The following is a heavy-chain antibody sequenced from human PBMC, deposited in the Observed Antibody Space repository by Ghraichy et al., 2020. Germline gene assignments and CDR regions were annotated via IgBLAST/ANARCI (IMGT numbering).Heavy chain of an antibody. CDR1: GFTFSSYA. J-gene: IGHJ4*02. V-gene: IGHV3-30-3*01. CDR3: ARVEYSYGYLVFDY. D-gene: IGHD5-18*01. Sequence: GGSLRLSCAASGFTFSSYAMHWVRQAPGKGLEWVAVISYDGSNKYYAGSVKGRFTISRDNSKNTLYLQMNSLRAEDTAVYYCARVEYSYGYLVFDYWGQGTLVTVSS. CDR2: ISYDGSNK.